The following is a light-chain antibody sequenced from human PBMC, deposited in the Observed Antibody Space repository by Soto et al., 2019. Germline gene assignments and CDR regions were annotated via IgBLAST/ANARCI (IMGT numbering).Light chain of an antibody. CDR3: QQPPVT. J-gene: IGKJ3*01. Sequence: EIVLTQSPATLSLSPGERATLSCRASQSVSSYLAWYQQKPGQAPRLLIYDASNRSTGIPARFSGSGSGTDFTLTISSLEPEEFAVYYCQQPPVTFGPGTKVDIK. V-gene: IGKV3-11*01. CDR2: DAS. CDR1: QSVSSY.